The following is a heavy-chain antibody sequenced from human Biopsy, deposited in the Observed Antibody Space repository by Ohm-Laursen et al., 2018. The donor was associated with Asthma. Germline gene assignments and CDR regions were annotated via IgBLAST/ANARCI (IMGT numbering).Heavy chain of an antibody. CDR1: GYSLTDLS. V-gene: IGHV1-24*01. D-gene: IGHD4-17*01. CDR2: HDHEEGGT. CDR3: ASDFPKDYVRYNFQF. J-gene: IGHJ4*02. Sequence: GASVKVSCKISGYSLTDLSMHWVRQAPGQGLEWMGGHDHEEGGTVNAWRFQGRVTMTEDTSTDTAHMELSSLSSDDTAVYYCASDFPKDYVRYNFQFWGQGTPVTVSS.